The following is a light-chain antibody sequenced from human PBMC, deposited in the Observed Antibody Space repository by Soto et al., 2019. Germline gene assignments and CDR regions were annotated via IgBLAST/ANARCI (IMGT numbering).Light chain of an antibody. CDR1: QSVSSN. CDR3: QQYNNWPPMYT. Sequence: EIVMTQSPATLSVSPGERATLSCRASQSVSSNLAWYQQKPGLAPRLLFYGASTRATGIPARFSGSGSGTEFTLTSSSLQSEDFGVYYCQQYNNWPPMYTFGQGTKLEIK. CDR2: GAS. V-gene: IGKV3-15*01. J-gene: IGKJ2*01.